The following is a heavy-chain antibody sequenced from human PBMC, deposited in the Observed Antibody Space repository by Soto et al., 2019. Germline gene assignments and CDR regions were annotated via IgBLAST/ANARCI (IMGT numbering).Heavy chain of an antibody. D-gene: IGHD2-2*01. CDR1: GFNFNHAW. J-gene: IGHJ6*02. CDR2: IRSQADGRTT. CDR3: IGPVAMRVYTYYNAMDV. V-gene: IGHV3-15*07. Sequence: EVQLVESGGGLVNRGGSLRLSCVVSGFNFNHAWMNWVRQAPGKGLEWVGRIRSQADGRTTEYAAPVDGRFTISRDDSKNTLYLQMNSLKTDDTAVYYCIGPVAMRVYTYYNAMDVWGQGTTVTVSS.